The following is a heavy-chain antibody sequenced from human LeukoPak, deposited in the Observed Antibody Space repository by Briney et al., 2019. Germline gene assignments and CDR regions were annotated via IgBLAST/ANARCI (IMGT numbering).Heavy chain of an antibody. CDR1: GYTFTGYY. J-gene: IGHJ4*02. CDR2: INPNSGGT. Sequence: VASVKVSCKASGYTFTGYYMHWVRQAPGQGLEWMGWINPNSGGTNYAQKFQGRVTMTRDTSISTAYMELSRLRSDDTAVYYCALFQVGATPSDYWGQGTLVTVSS. CDR3: ALFQVGATPSDY. V-gene: IGHV1-2*02. D-gene: IGHD1-26*01.